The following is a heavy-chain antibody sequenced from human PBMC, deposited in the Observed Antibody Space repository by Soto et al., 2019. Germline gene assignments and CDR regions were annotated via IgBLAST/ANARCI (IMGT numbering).Heavy chain of an antibody. D-gene: IGHD6-19*01. V-gene: IGHV3-30*18. J-gene: IGHJ4*02. CDR2: ISYDATTK. CDR3: AKGVFGLAVAVADY. CDR1: GFTFSTHG. Sequence: QVQLVESGGGVVQPGRSLRLSCAASGFTFSTHGMHWVRQAPGKGLEWVTIISYDATTKYYADSVKGRFTISRDNSKNTLYLQMDSLSAEDTALYYCAKGVFGLAVAVADYWGQGTQVTVSS.